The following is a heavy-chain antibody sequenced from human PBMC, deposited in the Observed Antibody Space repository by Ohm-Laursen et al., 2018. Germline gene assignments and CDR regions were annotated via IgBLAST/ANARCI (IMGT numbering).Heavy chain of an antibody. CDR2: ITNSNGGHST. CDR3: AKEGEGIFDSSYFFDY. J-gene: IGHJ4*02. V-gene: IGHV3-23*01. CDR1: GFSFSTYW. Sequence: SLRLSCTASGFSFSTYWMTWVRQAPGKGLEWVSSITNSNGGHSTYYADSVKGRFTISRDNSKNTLLLQMSWLRAEDTAVYYCAKEGEGIFDSSYFFDYWGQGALVTVSS. D-gene: IGHD3-22*01.